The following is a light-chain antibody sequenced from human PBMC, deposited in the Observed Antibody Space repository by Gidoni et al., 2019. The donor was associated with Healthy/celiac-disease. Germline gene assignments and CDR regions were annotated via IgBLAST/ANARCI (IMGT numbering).Light chain of an antibody. CDR2: GAS. CDR1: QSVSSSY. J-gene: IGKJ3*01. Sequence: EIVLTQATGTLSLSPGARATLSGRASQSVSSSYLAWYPQKPGQAPRLLIYGASSRATGSPDRFIGRGSRTDFTLTIRRLDPADFAVYYCQQYGSSPFPFGPGTHVDIK. CDR3: QQYGSSPFP. V-gene: IGKV3-20*01.